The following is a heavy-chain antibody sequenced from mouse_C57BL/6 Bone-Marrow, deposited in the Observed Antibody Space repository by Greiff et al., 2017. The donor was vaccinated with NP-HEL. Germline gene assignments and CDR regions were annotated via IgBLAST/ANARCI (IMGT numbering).Heavy chain of an antibody. Sequence: QVQLQQPGAELVKPGASVQLSCTASGYTFTSYWMQWVKQRPGQGLEWIGEIDPSDSYTNYNQKFKGKATLTVDTSSSTAYMQLSSLTSEDSAVYYCARSLYYSNSAWFAYWGQGTLVTVSA. V-gene: IGHV1-50*01. CDR3: ARSLYYSNSAWFAY. J-gene: IGHJ3*01. D-gene: IGHD2-5*01. CDR1: GYTFTSYW. CDR2: IDPSDSYT.